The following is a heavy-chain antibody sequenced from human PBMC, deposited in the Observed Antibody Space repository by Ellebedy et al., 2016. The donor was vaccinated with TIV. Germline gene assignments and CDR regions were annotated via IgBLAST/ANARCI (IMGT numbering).Heavy chain of an antibody. CDR3: ARDLGRYGMDV. Sequence: MPSETLSLTCSVSGGSINNYFWTWIRQPPGQGLEWIGVIHHSGNSHFHPSLTSRVTLSLDTSKNQFSLGLSYVTAADTATYYCARDLGRYGMDVWGQGTTVTVSS. CDR2: IHHSGNS. CDR1: GGSINNYF. J-gene: IGHJ6*02. V-gene: IGHV4-59*01.